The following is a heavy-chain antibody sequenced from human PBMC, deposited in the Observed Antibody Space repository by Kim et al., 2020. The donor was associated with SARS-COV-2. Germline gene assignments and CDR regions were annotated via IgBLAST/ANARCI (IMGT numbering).Heavy chain of an antibody. Sequence: SYRQKVQGRVTMTRDTATSTVYMELSSLRSEDTAVYYCAREGPNTYYFDYWDQGTLVTVSS. J-gene: IGHJ4*02. CDR3: AREGPNTYYFDY. V-gene: IGHV1-46*01. D-gene: IGHD3-16*01.